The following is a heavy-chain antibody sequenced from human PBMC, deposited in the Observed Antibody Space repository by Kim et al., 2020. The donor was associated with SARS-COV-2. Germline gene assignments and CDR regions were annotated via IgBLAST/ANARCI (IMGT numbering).Heavy chain of an antibody. J-gene: IGHJ6*02. CDR3: ARQVVMDYYYYGMDV. V-gene: IGHV1-46*01. CDR2: INPSGGST. D-gene: IGHD3-22*01. Sequence: ASVKVSCKASGYTFTSYYMHWVRQAPGQGLEWMGIINPSGGSTSYAQKFQGRVTMTRDTSTSTVYMELSSLRSEDTAVYYCARQVVMDYYYYGMDVWGQGTTVTVSS. CDR1: GYTFTSYY.